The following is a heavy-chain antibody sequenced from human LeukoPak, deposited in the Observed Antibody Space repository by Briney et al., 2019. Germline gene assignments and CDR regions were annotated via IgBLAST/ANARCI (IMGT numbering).Heavy chain of an antibody. J-gene: IGHJ3*02. D-gene: IGHD6-6*01. CDR1: GGSISSYY. CDR3: ARVTYSSSSMSLDAFDI. V-gene: IGHV4-4*07. Sequence: SETLSLTCTVSGGSISSYYWSWIRQPAGKGLEWIGRIYTSGSTNYNPSLKSRVTMSVDTSKNQFSLKLTSVTAADTAVYYCARVTYSSSSMSLDAFDIWGQGTMVTVSS. CDR2: IYTSGST.